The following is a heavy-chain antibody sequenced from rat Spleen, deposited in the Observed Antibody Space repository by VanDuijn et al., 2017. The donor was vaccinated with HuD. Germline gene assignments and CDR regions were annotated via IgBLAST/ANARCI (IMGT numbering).Heavy chain of an antibody. V-gene: IGHV5-22*01. CDR2: INYEGGRS. J-gene: IGHJ3*01. CDR1: GFTFSDYY. Sequence: EVQLVESGGGLVQPGRSLKLSCAASGFTFSDYYMAWVRQAPKKGLEWVASINYEGGRSYYGDSVKGRFTISKDNTKSTLYLQMNSLRSEDTATYYCTTPIYGGYGEGWFAYWGQGTLVTVSS. CDR3: TTPIYGGYGEGWFAY. D-gene: IGHD1-11*01.